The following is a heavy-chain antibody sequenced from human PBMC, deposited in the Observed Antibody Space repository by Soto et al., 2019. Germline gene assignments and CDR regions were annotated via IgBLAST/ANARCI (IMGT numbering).Heavy chain of an antibody. CDR2: IIPIFGTA. V-gene: IGHV1-69*12. J-gene: IGHJ6*02. CDR3: ARDQPSTVHNPNHYYYYYGMDV. CDR1: GGTFSSYA. D-gene: IGHD4-4*01. Sequence: QVQVVQSGAEVKKPGSSVKVSCKASGGTFSSYAISWVRQAPGQGLEWMGGIIPIFGTANYAQKFQGRVTITADESTSTAYMELSSLRSEDTAVYYCARDQPSTVHNPNHYYYYYGMDVWGQGTTVTVSS.